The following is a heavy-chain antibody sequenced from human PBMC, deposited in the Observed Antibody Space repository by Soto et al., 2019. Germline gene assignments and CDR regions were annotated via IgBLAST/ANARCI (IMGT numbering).Heavy chain of an antibody. CDR3: ARSGGDDGYNGMDV. J-gene: IGHJ6*02. Sequence: SETLSLTCTVSGDSISSGNKYWSWIRQPAGKGLEWIGRMYTSGGANYNPSLRSRVTMSRDTSKNHLSLKLTSVTAADAAVYYCARSGGDDGYNGMDVWGQGTTVTVSS. V-gene: IGHV4-61*02. CDR2: MYTSGGA. CDR1: GDSISSGNKY. D-gene: IGHD2-21*02.